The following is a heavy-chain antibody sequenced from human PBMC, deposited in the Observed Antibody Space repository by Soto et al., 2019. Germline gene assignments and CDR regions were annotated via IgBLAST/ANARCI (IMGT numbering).Heavy chain of an antibody. D-gene: IGHD2-15*01. J-gene: IGHJ4*02. CDR3: VSYSPDY. CDR2: IYHSGST. V-gene: IGHV4-4*02. CDR1: GGSIISSNW. Sequence: SETLSLTCPFSGGSIISSNWWSWVRQPPGKGLEWIGEIYHSGSTNYNPSLKSRVTISVDTSKNQFSLKLSSVTAADTAVYYCVSYSPDYWGQGTLVTVSS.